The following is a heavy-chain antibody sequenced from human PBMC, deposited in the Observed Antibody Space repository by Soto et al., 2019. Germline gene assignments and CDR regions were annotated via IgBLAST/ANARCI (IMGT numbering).Heavy chain of an antibody. CDR1: GFTFSSYW. Sequence: GGSLRLSCAASGFTFSSYWMSWVRQAPGKGLEWVANIKQDGSEKYYVDSVKGRFTISRDNAKNSLYLQMNSLRAEDTAVYYCARVGYYDSSGYCPDCDAFDIWGQGTMVTVSS. CDR2: IKQDGSEK. CDR3: ARVGYYDSSGYCPDCDAFDI. J-gene: IGHJ3*02. D-gene: IGHD3-22*01. V-gene: IGHV3-7*01.